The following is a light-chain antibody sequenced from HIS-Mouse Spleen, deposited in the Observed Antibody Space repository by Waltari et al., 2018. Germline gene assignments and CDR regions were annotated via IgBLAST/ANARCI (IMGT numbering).Light chain of an antibody. CDR2: RNN. Sequence: QSVLTQPPSASGTPGPRVTISCSGSSSNIGSNYVYWYQQPPGTAPKLLLYRNNHRPSGVPDRFSGSKSGTSASLAISGLRSEDEADYYCAAWDDSLSGPVFGGGTKLTVL. CDR3: AAWDDSLSGPV. J-gene: IGLJ3*02. CDR1: SSNIGSNY. V-gene: IGLV1-47*01.